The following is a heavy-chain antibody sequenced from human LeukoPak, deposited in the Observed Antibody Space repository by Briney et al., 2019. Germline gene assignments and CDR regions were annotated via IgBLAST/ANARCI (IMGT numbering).Heavy chain of an antibody. CDR1: GFTFSSYW. CDR2: ISTYGSST. J-gene: IGHJ4*02. D-gene: IGHD3-22*01. V-gene: IGHV3-74*01. Sequence: PGGSLRLSCAASGFTFSSYWMHWVRQAPGKGLVWVSRISTYGSSTSYADSVKGRFTVSRDNAKNTLYLQMNSLRAEDTAVYYCARERADYYDISRAIGYWGQGTLVTVSS. CDR3: ARERADYYDISRAIGY.